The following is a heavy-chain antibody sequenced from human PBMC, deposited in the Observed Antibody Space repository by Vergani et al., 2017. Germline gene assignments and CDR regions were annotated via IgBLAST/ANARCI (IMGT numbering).Heavy chain of an antibody. CDR2: IDPSDSYT. V-gene: IGHV5-10-1*01. Sequence: EVQLVPSGAEVKKPGESLRISCKGSGYSFTSYWISWVRQMPGTGLEWMGRIDPSDSYTNYSPSFQGHVTISADKSISTAYLQWSSLKASDTAMYYCARQVAVAGKWWGPYYYYGMDVWGQGTTVTVSS. CDR3: ARQVAVAGKWWGPYYYYGMDV. D-gene: IGHD6-19*01. CDR1: GYSFTSYW. J-gene: IGHJ6*02.